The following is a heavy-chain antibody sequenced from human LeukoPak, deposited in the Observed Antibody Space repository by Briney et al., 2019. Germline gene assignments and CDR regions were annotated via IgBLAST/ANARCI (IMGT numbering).Heavy chain of an antibody. J-gene: IGHJ5*02. CDR2: IYYSGST. D-gene: IGHD2-2*01. V-gene: IGHV4-39*07. Sequence: PSETLSLTCTVSGGSISSSSYYWGWIRQPPGKGLEWIGSIYYSGSTYYNPSLKSRVTISVDTSKNQFSLKLSSVTAADTAVYYCARLDDIVVVPAAIIHNWFGPWGQGTLVTVSS. CDR1: GGSISSSSYY. CDR3: ARLDDIVVVPAAIIHNWFGP.